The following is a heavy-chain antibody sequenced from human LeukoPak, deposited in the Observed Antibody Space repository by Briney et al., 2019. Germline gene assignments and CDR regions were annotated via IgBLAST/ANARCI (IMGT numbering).Heavy chain of an antibody. Sequence: GASVKVSCKASGYTFTGYYMHWVRQAPGQGLEWMGWINPNSGGTNYAQKFQGRVTMTRDTSISTAYMELSRLRSDDTAVYYCARSGVVVPAENWFDPWGQGTLVTVSS. CDR1: GYTFTGYY. CDR2: INPNSGGT. J-gene: IGHJ5*02. CDR3: ARSGVVVPAENWFDP. D-gene: IGHD2-2*01. V-gene: IGHV1-2*02.